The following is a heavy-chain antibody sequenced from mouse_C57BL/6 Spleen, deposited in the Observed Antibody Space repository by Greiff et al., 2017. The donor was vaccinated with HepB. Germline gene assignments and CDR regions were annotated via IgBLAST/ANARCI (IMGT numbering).Heavy chain of an antibody. V-gene: IGHV5-4*03. CDR2: ISDGGSYT. CDR1: GFTFSSYA. CDR3: ARGLLRWYFGV. Sequence: EVKLVESGGGLVKPGGSLKLSCAASGFTFSSYAMSWVRQTPEKRLEWVATISDGGSYTFYPDNVKGRFTISRDNAKNNLYLQMSHLKSEDTAMYYCARGLLRWYFGVWGTGTTVTVSS. J-gene: IGHJ1*03. D-gene: IGHD1-1*01.